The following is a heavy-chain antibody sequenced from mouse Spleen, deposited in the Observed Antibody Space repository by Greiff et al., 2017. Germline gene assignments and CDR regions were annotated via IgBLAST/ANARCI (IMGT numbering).Heavy chain of an antibody. Sequence: VKLQQPGTELVKPGASVKLSCKASGYTFTSYWMHWVKQRPGQGLEWIGNINPDNGGTHYSEKFKSKATLTVDKSSSTVYMELSSLTSEDSAVYYCARMWGYFDYWGQGTTLTVSS. V-gene: IGHV1-53*01. J-gene: IGHJ2*01. CDR2: INPDNGGT. CDR3: ARMWGYFDY. CDR1: GYTFTSYW.